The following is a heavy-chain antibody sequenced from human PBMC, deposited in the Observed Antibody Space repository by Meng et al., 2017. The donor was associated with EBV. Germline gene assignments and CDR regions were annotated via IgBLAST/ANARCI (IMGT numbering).Heavy chain of an antibody. J-gene: IGHJ4*02. CDR1: GGTFRSDA. CDR3: ASESGRGFTPDY. V-gene: IGHV1-69*01. D-gene: IGHD3-10*01. CDR2: LIPMSDAP. Sequence: QVQLVQSGAEVKKPGSSVKFSCKTSGGTFRSDAISWVRQAPGQGLEWMGGLIPMSDAPHYAQKFQGRVTITADESTSTHYMDLSGLRSEDTAVYYCASESGRGFTPDYWGQGTLVTSPQ.